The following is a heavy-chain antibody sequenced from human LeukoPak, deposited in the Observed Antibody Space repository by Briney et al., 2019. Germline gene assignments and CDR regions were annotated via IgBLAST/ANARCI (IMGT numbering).Heavy chain of an antibody. CDR2: IATRSSGI. Sequence: GGSLRLSCAASGFHFSIYNMNWVRQAPGKGLEWVASIATRSSGIYYSDLVKGRFTISRDDGKNSLFLQMNSLGVDDTAMYYCSRGYCSGGSCSGGDYWGQGTLVTVSS. D-gene: IGHD2-15*01. J-gene: IGHJ4*02. CDR3: SRGYCSGGSCSGGDY. CDR1: GFHFSIYN. V-gene: IGHV3-21*06.